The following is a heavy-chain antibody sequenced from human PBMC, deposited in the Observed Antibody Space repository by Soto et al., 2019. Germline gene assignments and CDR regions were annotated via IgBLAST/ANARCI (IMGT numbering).Heavy chain of an antibody. D-gene: IGHD6-19*01. V-gene: IGHV3-30-3*01. CDR3: AKAGGIAVAGIVVY. J-gene: IGHJ4*02. CDR2: ISYDGSNK. Sequence: QVQLVESGGGVVQPGRSLRLSCAASGFTFSSYAMHWVRQAPGKGLEWVAVISYDGSNKYYADSVKGRFTISRDNSKNTLYLQMNSLRAEDTAVYYCAKAGGIAVAGIVVYWGQGTLVTVSS. CDR1: GFTFSSYA.